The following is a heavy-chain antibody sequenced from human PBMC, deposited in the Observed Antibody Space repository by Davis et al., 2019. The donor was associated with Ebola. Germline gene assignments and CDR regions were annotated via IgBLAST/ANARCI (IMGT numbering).Heavy chain of an antibody. D-gene: IGHD4-17*01. J-gene: IGHJ4*02. CDR1: GSSFSNLA. CDR3: AISIMTAVTAGDY. V-gene: IGHV3-23*01. Sequence: GGSLRLSCVASGSSFSNLAMTWFRQAPGKGPERVSAISARGISTYYTDSVKGRFTISRDNSDNTVYLHMNSLRVEDTAIYYCAISIMTAVTAGDYWGRGTLVTVSS. CDR2: ISARGIST.